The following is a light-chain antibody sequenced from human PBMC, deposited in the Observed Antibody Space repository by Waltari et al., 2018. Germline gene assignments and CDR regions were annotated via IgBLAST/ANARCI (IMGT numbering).Light chain of an antibody. CDR1: SSNIGAGHD. CDR2: GNN. V-gene: IGLV1-40*01. J-gene: IGLJ3*02. CDR3: QSLDIRLSGGVV. Sequence: QSVLTQPPSMSGAPGQRVTIPCTGSSSNIGAGHDVHWYQVCPGTAPKLLIYGNNNRPSGVPDRFSGSKSDTSASLAIGGLQAEDEADYYCQSLDIRLSGGVVFGGGTKVTVL.